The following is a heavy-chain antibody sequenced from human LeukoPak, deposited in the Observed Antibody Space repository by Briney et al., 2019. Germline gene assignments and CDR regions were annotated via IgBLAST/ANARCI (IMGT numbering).Heavy chain of an antibody. V-gene: IGHV3-23*01. CDR2: ISGSGVTT. J-gene: IGHJ4*02. CDR3: AKGTYSSGSPLDY. Sequence: PGGALRLSCAVSGFTFSSYAMNWVRQAPGKGLEWVSEISGSGVTTYYADSVKGRFTISRDNSKNTLYLQMNSLRAEDPAVYSCAKGTYSSGSPLDYWGQGTLVTVSS. D-gene: IGHD6-19*01. CDR1: GFTFSSYA.